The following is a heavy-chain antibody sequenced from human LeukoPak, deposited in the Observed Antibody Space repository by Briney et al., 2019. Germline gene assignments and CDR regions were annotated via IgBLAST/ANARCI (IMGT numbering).Heavy chain of an antibody. CDR2: ISGSGGST. D-gene: IGHD3-10*01. CDR1: GFTFSSYG. Sequence: HPGGSLRLSCAASGFTFSSYGMSWVRQAPGKGLEWVSAISGSGGSTYYADSVKGRFTISRDNSKNTLYLQMNSLRAEDTAVYYCAKDLGGLYYYYMDVWGKGTTATISS. J-gene: IGHJ6*03. CDR3: AKDLGGLYYYYMDV. V-gene: IGHV3-23*01.